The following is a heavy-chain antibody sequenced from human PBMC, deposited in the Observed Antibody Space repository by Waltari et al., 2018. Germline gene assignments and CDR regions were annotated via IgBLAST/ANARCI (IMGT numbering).Heavy chain of an antibody. D-gene: IGHD1-1*01. Sequence: QLVQSGTAVKKPGESLKISCRTSGYSFNNYGTGWVRQMPGKGLEWMGIVRPDNSDTRYSPSFRGQVTISADKSISIAYLQWSSLKASDTAIYYCARHTEDDNGDDWGQGTLVTVSS. CDR2: VRPDNSDT. V-gene: IGHV5-51*01. CDR1: GYSFNNYG. CDR3: ARHTEDDNGDD. J-gene: IGHJ4*02.